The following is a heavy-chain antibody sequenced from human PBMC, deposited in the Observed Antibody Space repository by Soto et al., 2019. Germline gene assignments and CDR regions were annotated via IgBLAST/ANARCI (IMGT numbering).Heavy chain of an antibody. J-gene: IGHJ6*02. V-gene: IGHV3-48*03. D-gene: IGHD6-19*01. Sequence: LVESGGGFVQPGGSLRLSCAASGFMFSSYEFNWVRLAPRKGLEWVSYINVGGDTRHYADSVRGRFTISRDDAKGSLYLQMDSLRVEDTAVYFCARKSQWLSGYIYHGMDVWSQGTSVTVSS. CDR2: INVGGDTR. CDR1: GFMFSSYE. CDR3: ARKSQWLSGYIYHGMDV.